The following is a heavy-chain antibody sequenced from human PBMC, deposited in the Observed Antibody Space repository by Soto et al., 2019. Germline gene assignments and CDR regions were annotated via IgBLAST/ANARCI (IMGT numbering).Heavy chain of an antibody. J-gene: IGHJ5*02. D-gene: IGHD6-13*01. V-gene: IGHV4-31*03. CDR2: ISYRGIT. CDR3: ARMSATGTRWFDP. Sequence: QVQLQESGPGLVKPSQTLSLTCTVSGGSFSSGAYHWSWVRQHPGQGLEWIASISYRGITYSNPSLKSRFSMSVDTSKHQFSLNLTSVTAAATAVYHCARMSATGTRWFDPWGQGTLVTVSS. CDR1: GGSFSSGAYH.